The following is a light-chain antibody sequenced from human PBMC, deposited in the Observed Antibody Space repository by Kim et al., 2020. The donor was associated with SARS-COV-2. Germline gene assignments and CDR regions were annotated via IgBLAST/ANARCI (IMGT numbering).Light chain of an antibody. CDR1: SLRSYY. V-gene: IGLV3-19*01. Sequence: SSELTQDPAVSVALGQTVRITCQGDSLRSYYASWYQQKPGQAPVLVIYGKNNRPSGIPYRFSGSSSGNTASLTITGAQAEDEADYYCNSRDSSGNLWVFG. CDR2: GKN. J-gene: IGLJ3*02. CDR3: NSRDSSGNLWV.